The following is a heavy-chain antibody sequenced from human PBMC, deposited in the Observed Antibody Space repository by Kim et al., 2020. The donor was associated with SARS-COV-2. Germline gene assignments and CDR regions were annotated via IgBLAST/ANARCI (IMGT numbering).Heavy chain of an antibody. Sequence: GRFTISRDNSKNTLYLQMNSLRAEDTAIYYCAKFPLSLGYCSSATCSIDYWGQGTLVTVSS. V-gene: IGHV3-23*01. CDR3: AKFPLSLGYCSSATCSIDY. D-gene: IGHD2-2*01. J-gene: IGHJ4*02.